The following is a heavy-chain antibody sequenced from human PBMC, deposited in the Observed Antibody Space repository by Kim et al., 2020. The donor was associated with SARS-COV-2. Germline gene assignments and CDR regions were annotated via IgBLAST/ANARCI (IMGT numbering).Heavy chain of an antibody. CDR2: IYYSGST. CDR1: GGSISSSSYY. Sequence: SETLSLTCTVSGGSISSSSYYWGWIRQPPGKGLEWIGSIYYSGSTYYNPSLKSRVTISVDTSKNQFSLKLSSVTAADTAVYYCATDWPKRRTIVVVPAAPPSPPRDEKYYYYYMDVWGKGTTVTVSS. V-gene: IGHV4-39*02. CDR3: ATDWPKRRTIVVVPAAPPSPPRDEKYYYYYMDV. D-gene: IGHD2-2*01. J-gene: IGHJ6*03.